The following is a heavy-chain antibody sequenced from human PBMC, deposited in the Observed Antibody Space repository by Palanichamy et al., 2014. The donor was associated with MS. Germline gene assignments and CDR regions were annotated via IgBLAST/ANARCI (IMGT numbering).Heavy chain of an antibody. CDR1: GFTFTSFG. CDR3: AKDGWDTRWADS. D-gene: IGHD1-26*01. J-gene: IGHJ4*02. CDR2: IWHAGSHE. Sequence: QVQLVESGGGVVQPGGSLRLACEASGFTFTSFGMHWVRQVPGKGLEWVAFIWHAGSHENYADSVRGRFTISRDDFRNTLHLQMDTLRVDDTAVYYCAKDGWDTRWADSWGPGTLVTVSS. V-gene: IGHV3-30*02.